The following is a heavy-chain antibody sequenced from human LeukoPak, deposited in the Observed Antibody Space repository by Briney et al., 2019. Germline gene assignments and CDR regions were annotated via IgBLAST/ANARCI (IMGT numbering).Heavy chain of an antibody. J-gene: IGHJ5*02. CDR3: ARDALHYYDSSGYYYHHNWFDP. CDR2: ISSSSSYI. CDR1: GFTFSSYS. D-gene: IGHD3-22*01. Sequence: GGSLRLSCAASGFTFSSYSMNWVRHAPGKGLEWVSYISSSSSYIYYADSVKGRFTLSRDNSKNTLYLQMNSLRAEDTAVYYCARDALHYYDSSGYYYHHNWFDPWGQGTLVTVSS. V-gene: IGHV3-21*03.